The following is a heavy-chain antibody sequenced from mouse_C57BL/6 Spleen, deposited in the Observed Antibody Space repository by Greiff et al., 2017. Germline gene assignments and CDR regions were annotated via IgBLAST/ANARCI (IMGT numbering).Heavy chain of an antibody. CDR3: ASDTGDGYYCFDY. V-gene: IGHV5-4*01. J-gene: IGHJ2*01. Sequence: EVQVVESGGGLVKPGGSLKLSCAASGFTFSSYAMSWVRQTPEKRLEWVATISDGGSYTYYPDNVQGRFTISRDNAKNNLYLQMSHLKSEATAMYYCASDTGDGYYCFDYWGQGTTLTVSS. CDR2: ISDGGSYT. CDR1: GFTFSSYA. D-gene: IGHD2-3*01.